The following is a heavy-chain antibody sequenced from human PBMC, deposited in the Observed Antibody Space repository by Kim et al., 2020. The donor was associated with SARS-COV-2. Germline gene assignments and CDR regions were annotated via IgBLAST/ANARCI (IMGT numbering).Heavy chain of an antibody. CDR3: ARDWGPHYYDSSLGAFDI. D-gene: IGHD3-22*01. CDR2: ISSSGSTI. V-gene: IGHV3-11*04. Sequence: GGSLRLSCAASGFTFSDYYMSWIRQAPGKGLEWVSYISSSGSTIYYADSVKGRFTISRDNAKNSLYLQMNSLRAEDTAVYYCARDWGPHYYDSSLGAFDIWGQGTMVTVSS. J-gene: IGHJ3*02. CDR1: GFTFSDYY.